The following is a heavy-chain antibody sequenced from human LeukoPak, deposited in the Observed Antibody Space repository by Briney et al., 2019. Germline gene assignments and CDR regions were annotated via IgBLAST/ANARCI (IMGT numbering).Heavy chain of an antibody. V-gene: IGHV4-39*07. J-gene: IGHJ4*02. CDR2: MYYSGST. CDR3: ARAGGRDFHFDS. CDR1: GGSISSSSYY. Sequence: SETLSLTCTVSGGSISSSSYYWGWIRQPPGKGLEWIGSMYYSGSTYYNPSLKSRVTISVDTSKNQFSLKLSSVTAADTAFYFCARAGGRDFHFDSWGQGTLVTVSS. D-gene: IGHD5-12*01.